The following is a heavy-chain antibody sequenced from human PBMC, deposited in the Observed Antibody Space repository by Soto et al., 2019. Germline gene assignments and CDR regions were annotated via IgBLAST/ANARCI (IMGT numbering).Heavy chain of an antibody. Sequence: GGSLRLSCAASGFTFSSYAMSWVRQAPGKGLEWVSAISGSGGSTYYGDSVKGRLTISRDNSKKTLYLQMNRLRAEDTALYYCAKGSNPAATRLETIPTYYYYYMDVWGKGTTVTVSS. V-gene: IGHV3-23*01. CDR3: AKGSNPAATRLETIPTYYYYYMDV. CDR1: GFTFSSYA. J-gene: IGHJ6*03. D-gene: IGHD2-2*01. CDR2: ISGSGGST.